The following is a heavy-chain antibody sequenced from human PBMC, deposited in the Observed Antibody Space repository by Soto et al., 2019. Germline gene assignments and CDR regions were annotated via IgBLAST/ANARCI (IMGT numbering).Heavy chain of an antibody. CDR3: ARDVGGFDY. CDR1: GYTCTSYA. D-gene: IGHD1-26*01. Sequence: QVQLVQSGAEEKKPGASVQVSCKASGYTCTSYAMHWVRQAPGQRLEWMGWINAGNGNTKYSQKFHGRVTITRDTSASTAYMELSSLRSEDTAVYYCARDVGGFDYWGQGTLVTVSS. V-gene: IGHV1-3*05. CDR2: INAGNGNT. J-gene: IGHJ4*02.